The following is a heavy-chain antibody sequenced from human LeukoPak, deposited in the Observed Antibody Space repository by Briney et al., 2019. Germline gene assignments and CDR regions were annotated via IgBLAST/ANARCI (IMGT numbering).Heavy chain of an antibody. V-gene: IGHV3-7*03. Sequence: GASLRLACAASGFTFSSYWMGWVRQAPGKGLEWVANIKEDGSEKYYVDCVKGRFTISRDNAKHSLTLQMNSLRAEDTAVYYCVRGRGYRYGYWGQGTLVTVSS. CDR1: GFTFSSYW. D-gene: IGHD5-18*01. CDR3: VRGRGYRYGY. J-gene: IGHJ4*02. CDR2: IKEDGSEK.